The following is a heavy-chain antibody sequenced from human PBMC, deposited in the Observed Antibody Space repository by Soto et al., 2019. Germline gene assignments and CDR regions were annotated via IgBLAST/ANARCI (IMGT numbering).Heavy chain of an antibody. Sequence: PGGSLRLSCAASGFTFSIYSMHWVRQAPGKGLEWVAVISHDASDIYYDDSVKGRFTISRDNSENTLYLQMNSLRAEDTAVYYCAKATEYSSSSQESYYSGMDVWGQGTTVTGSS. CDR1: GFTFSIYS. V-gene: IGHV3-30-3*01. CDR2: ISHDASDI. D-gene: IGHD6-6*01. CDR3: AKATEYSSSSQESYYSGMDV. J-gene: IGHJ6*02.